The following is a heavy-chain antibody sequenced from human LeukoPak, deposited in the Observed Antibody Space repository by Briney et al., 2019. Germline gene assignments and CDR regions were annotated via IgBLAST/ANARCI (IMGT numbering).Heavy chain of an antibody. D-gene: IGHD3-16*01. CDR1: GGSISGYY. CDR3: ARQYYDRMDSYSFDH. Sequence: PSETLSLTCTVSGGSISGYYWSWVRQPPGKGLEWIGYLYSSGSTNYNPSLKSRVTISLDTSENQFSLKLSSVTAADTAVYYCARQYYDRMDSYSFDHLGQGTLVTVSS. J-gene: IGHJ4*02. CDR2: LYSSGST. V-gene: IGHV4-59*08.